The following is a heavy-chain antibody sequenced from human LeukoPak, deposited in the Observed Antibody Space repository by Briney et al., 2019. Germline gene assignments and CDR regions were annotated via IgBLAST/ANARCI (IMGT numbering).Heavy chain of an antibody. J-gene: IGHJ6*03. CDR3: ARNHGDIVATILTGDPEYYYYMDV. CDR1: GYTLTELS. Sequence: GASVTVSCKVSGYTLTELSMHWVRQAPGKGLEWMGGFDPEDGETIYAQKFQGRVTMTEDTSTDTAYMELSSLRSEDTAAYYCARNHGDIVATILTGDPEYYYYMDVWGKRTTVTVSS. V-gene: IGHV1-24*01. CDR2: FDPEDGET. D-gene: IGHD5-12*01.